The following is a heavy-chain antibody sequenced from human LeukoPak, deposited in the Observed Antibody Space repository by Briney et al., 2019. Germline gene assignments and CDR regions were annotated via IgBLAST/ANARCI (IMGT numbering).Heavy chain of an antibody. Sequence: ASVKVSCKASGYTFTSYGISWVRQAPGQGLEWMGWISAYNGNTNYAQKLQGRVTMTTDTSTSTVYMELSSLRSEDTAVYYCARVRAPIAVAHLCAFDIWGQGTMVTVSS. CDR1: GYTFTSYG. D-gene: IGHD6-19*01. J-gene: IGHJ3*02. CDR2: ISAYNGNT. CDR3: ARVRAPIAVAHLCAFDI. V-gene: IGHV1-18*01.